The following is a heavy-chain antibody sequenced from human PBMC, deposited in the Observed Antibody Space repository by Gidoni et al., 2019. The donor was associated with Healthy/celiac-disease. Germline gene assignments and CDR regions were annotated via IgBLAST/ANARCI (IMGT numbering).Heavy chain of an antibody. D-gene: IGHD3-22*01. Sequence: APGKGLEWVSSISSSSSYIYYADSVKGRFTISRDNAKNSLYLQMNSLRAEDTAVYYCAREAGYYYDSSGYYYVEGGWFDPWGQGTLVTVSS. V-gene: IGHV3-21*01. CDR3: AREAGYYYDSSGYYYVEGGWFDP. CDR2: ISSSSSYI. J-gene: IGHJ5*02.